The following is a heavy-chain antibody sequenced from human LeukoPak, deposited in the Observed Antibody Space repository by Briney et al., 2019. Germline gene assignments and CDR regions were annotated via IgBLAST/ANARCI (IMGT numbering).Heavy chain of an antibody. V-gene: IGHV1-24*01. CDR1: GYTLTDLS. D-gene: IGHD6-19*01. J-gene: IGHJ4*02. CDR2: VDSDDGER. Sequence: ASVKVSCKVSGYTLTDLSMHWVRQAPGKGLEWMGGVDSDDGERVYAQKFQGRVTMTEDAFIDTAYMELSGLRSDDTAVYFCATEVGSRYFEYWGQGALVTVSS. CDR3: ATEVGSRYFEY.